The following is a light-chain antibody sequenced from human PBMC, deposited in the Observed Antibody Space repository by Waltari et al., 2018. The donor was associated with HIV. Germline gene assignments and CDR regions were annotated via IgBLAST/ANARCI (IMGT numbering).Light chain of an antibody. Sequence: SSEVTQDPTVSVALGQTVRITCQGDSLRNYFPSWYQQKPGQAPVLVIYGENNRPLGIPDRFSGSTSGNTASLIITGAQAEDEAEYYCNSRDSSGNRLVVFGGGTKLTVL. CDR2: GEN. CDR3: NSRDSSGNRLVV. V-gene: IGLV3-19*01. J-gene: IGLJ2*01. CDR1: SLRNYF.